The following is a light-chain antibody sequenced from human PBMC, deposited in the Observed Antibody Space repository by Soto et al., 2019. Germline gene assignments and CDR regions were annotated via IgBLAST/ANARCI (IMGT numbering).Light chain of an antibody. Sequence: QSVLTQPPSASGTPGQRVTISCSGSSSNIGSNTVNWYQQIPGTAPKLLIHSNNQRPSGVPDRLSGSKSGTSASLAISGLQSEDEADYYCAAWDDSLNGRVFGTGTKLTVL. J-gene: IGLJ1*01. CDR2: SNN. CDR3: AAWDDSLNGRV. V-gene: IGLV1-44*01. CDR1: SSNIGSNT.